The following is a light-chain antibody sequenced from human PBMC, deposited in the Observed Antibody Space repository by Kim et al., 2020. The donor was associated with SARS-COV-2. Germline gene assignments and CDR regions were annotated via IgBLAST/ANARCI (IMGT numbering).Light chain of an antibody. Sequence: SSDLTQDPAVSVALGQTVRITCQGDSLRSYYATWYQQKPGQAPILVIYGKNNRPSGIPDRFSGSSSGNTASLTITGTQAGDEADYYCNSRDSNDNVVFGGGTQLTV. CDR3: NSRDSNDNVV. J-gene: IGLJ2*01. CDR1: SLRSYY. V-gene: IGLV3-19*01. CDR2: GKN.